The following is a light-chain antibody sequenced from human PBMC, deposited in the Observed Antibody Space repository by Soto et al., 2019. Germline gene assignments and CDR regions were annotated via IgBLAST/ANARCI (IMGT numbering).Light chain of an antibody. J-gene: IGLJ3*02. Sequence: SALTQPPSVSGAPGQRVTISCTGSSSNIGTGYDVHWYQQLPGTAPKLLIYANINRPSGVPDRFSGSKSGTSASLAITGLQAEDESDYYCISYIPSTTTHWVFGGGTKVTVL. CDR1: SSNIGTGYD. V-gene: IGLV1-40*01. CDR3: ISYIPSTTTHWV. CDR2: ANI.